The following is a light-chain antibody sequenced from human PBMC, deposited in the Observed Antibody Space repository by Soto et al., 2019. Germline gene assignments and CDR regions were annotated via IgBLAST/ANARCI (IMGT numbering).Light chain of an antibody. CDR1: QSISTY. J-gene: IGKJ2*02. CDR3: QQTYSTPRT. Sequence: DIQMTQSPSSLSASVGDRVTITCRASQSISTYLNWYQQKPGKAPNLLIYGASTLQSGVPSRFSGSGSGKDFTLTISSLQPEDFASYYCQQTYSTPRTFGQGTKLEIK. V-gene: IGKV1-39*01. CDR2: GAS.